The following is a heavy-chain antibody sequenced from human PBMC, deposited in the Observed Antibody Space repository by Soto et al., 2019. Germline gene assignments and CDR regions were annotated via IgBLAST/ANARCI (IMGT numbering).Heavy chain of an antibody. CDR2: ISAYNGNT. CDR1: GYTFTSYG. CDR3: ARVPPAASYIWGSYRHYYFDY. Sequence: ASVKVSCKASGYTFTSYGISWVRQAPGQGLEWMGWISAYNGNTNYAQKLQGRVTMTTDTSTSTAYMELRSLRSDDTAVYYCARVPPAASYIWGSYRHYYFDYWGQGTLVTVSS. V-gene: IGHV1-18*01. D-gene: IGHD3-16*02. J-gene: IGHJ4*02.